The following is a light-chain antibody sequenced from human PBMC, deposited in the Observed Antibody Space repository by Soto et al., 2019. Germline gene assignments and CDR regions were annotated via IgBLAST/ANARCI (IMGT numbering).Light chain of an antibody. J-gene: IGKJ1*01. Sequence: DIQMTQSPSTLSASVGDRVTITCRASQSISCWLAWYQQKPGKAPKVLIFDASSLESGVPSRFSGSGSATEFTLTISSLQPDDFATYYCQQYSTYPWTFGQGTKVDIK. CDR1: QSISCW. V-gene: IGKV1-5*01. CDR2: DAS. CDR3: QQYSTYPWT.